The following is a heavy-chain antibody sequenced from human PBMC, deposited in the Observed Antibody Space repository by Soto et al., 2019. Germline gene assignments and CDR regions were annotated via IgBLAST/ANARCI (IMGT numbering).Heavy chain of an antibody. D-gene: IGHD6-19*01. Sequence: GGSLRLSCAASGFTFSDYYMSWIRQAPGKGLEWVSYISSSSSYTNYADSVKGRFTISRDNAKNSLYLQMNSLRAEDTAVYYCARDTRYSSGWYGSSLDIWGQRTMVTVPS. J-gene: IGHJ3*02. CDR2: ISSSSSYT. V-gene: IGHV3-11*06. CDR3: ARDTRYSSGWYGSSLDI. CDR1: GFTFSDYY.